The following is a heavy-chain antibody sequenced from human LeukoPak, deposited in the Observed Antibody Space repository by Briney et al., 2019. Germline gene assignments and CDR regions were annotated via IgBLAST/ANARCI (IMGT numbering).Heavy chain of an antibody. D-gene: IGHD4-11*01. J-gene: IGHJ4*01. CDR2: INTDGRTI. CDR1: GFTLSSYN. V-gene: IGHV3-74*01. Sequence: PGGSLRLSCVASGFTLSSYNMKWVRQAPGKRLEWVSRINTDGRTITYADSVKGRFTISRDNAKNTLYLQMNSLRAEDTAVYYCVRSAFLTTEFYFDYWGHGTLVTVSS. CDR3: VRSAFLTTEFYFDY.